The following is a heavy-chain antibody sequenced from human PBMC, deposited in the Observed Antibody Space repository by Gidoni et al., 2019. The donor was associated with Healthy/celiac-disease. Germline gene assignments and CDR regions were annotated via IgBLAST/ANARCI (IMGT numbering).Heavy chain of an antibody. V-gene: IGHV1-69*06. Sequence: QVQLVQSGAEVKKPGSSVKVSCKASGGTFSSYAISWVRQAPGQGLEWMGGIIPIFGTANYAQKFQGRVTITADKSTSTAYMELSSLRSEDTAVYYCARDYGYSYGYTEGNWFDPWGQGTLVTVSS. D-gene: IGHD5-18*01. CDR2: IIPIFGTA. CDR3: ARDYGYSYGYTEGNWFDP. J-gene: IGHJ5*02. CDR1: GGTFSSYA.